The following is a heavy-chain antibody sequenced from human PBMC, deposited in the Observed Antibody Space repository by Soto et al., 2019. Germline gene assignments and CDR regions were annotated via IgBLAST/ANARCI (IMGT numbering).Heavy chain of an antibody. CDR2: ISGSGGTT. V-gene: IGHV3-23*01. J-gene: IGHJ3*02. Sequence: EVQLLESGGGLVKPGGSLRLSCAASGFTFSSYAMSWVRQAPGKGLEWVSAISGSGGTTYYADSVKGRLTFSRDNSKNTLYLQMNSLRAEDTDVYYCATTAHGLFSAFDIWGKGTMVTVSS. CDR1: GFTFSSYA. CDR3: ATTAHGLFSAFDI. D-gene: IGHD5-18*01.